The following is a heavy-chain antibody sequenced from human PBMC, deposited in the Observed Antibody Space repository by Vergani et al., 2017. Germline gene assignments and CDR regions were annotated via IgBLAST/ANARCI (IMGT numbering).Heavy chain of an antibody. J-gene: IGHJ4*02. V-gene: IGHV1-69*01. Sequence: QVQLVQSGAEVKKPGSSVKVSCKASGGTFSSYAISWVRQAPGQGLEWMGGIIPIFGTANYAQKFQGRVTITADESTSTAYMELSSLRSEDTAVYYCASXTYYYDSSGYYYNKLDYWGQGTLVTVSS. D-gene: IGHD3-22*01. CDR3: ASXTYYYDSSGYYYNKLDY. CDR1: GGTFSSYA. CDR2: IIPIFGTA.